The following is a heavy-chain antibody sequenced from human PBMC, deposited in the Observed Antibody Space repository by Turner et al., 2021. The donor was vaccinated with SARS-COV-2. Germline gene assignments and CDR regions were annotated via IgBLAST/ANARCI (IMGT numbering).Heavy chain of an antibody. CDR3: ARHQGSASGYDHGMNV. D-gene: IGHD1-26*01. V-gene: IGHV4-39*01. CDR1: GGSISSSSYY. J-gene: IGHJ6*02. Sequence: QLQLQESGPGLVKPSETLSLTCTVSGGSISSSSYYWGWIRQPPGKGLAWIGSIYYSGSTYYTPSLKSRVTISVETSKNQFSLNLISVTAADTAVYYCARHQGSASGYDHGMNVWGQGTAVIVSS. CDR2: IYYSGST.